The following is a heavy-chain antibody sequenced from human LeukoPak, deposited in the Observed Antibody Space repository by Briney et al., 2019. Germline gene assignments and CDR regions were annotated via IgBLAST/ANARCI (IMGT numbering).Heavy chain of an antibody. D-gene: IGHD3-22*01. J-gene: IGHJ4*02. V-gene: IGHV4-34*01. CDR2: INHSGST. CDR1: GGSFSGYY. CDR3: ATRGEYYDSSGYYYN. Sequence: SETLSLTCAVYGGSFSGYYWSWIRQPPGKGLEWIGEINHSGSTNYNPSLKSRVTISVDTSKNQFSLKLTSVTAADTAVYYCATRGEYYDSSGYYYNWGQGTLVTVSS.